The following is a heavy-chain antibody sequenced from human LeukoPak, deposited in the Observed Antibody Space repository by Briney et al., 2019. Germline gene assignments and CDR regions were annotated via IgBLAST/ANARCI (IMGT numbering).Heavy chain of an antibody. V-gene: IGHV3-7*01. CDR1: TFTFSNYW. D-gene: IGHD1-1*01. Sequence: GGSLRLSCAASTFTFSNYWMTWVRQAPGKGLEWVANIKQDGSEKYYVDSVKGRFTISRDNAQNSLYLQMNSLRAEDTAVYYCAKTGTPWYYFDYWGQGTLVTVSS. J-gene: IGHJ4*02. CDR2: IKQDGSEK. CDR3: AKTGTPWYYFDY.